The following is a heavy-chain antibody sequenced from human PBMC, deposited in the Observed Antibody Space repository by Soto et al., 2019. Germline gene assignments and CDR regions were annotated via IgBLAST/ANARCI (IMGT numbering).Heavy chain of an antibody. CDR3: ARERPRDGDDAFDI. V-gene: IGHV4-31*03. J-gene: IGHJ3*02. Sequence: QVQLQESGPGLVKPSQTLSLTCTVFGASISNSPYYWGWIRHHPGKGLELIGAIYYTGSAYYSSSLKSRLNISVDTSKNQFSLKLISVTAADTAVYYCARERPRDGDDAFDIWGQGAMVTVSS. CDR1: GASISNSPYY. CDR2: IYYTGSA. D-gene: IGHD4-17*01.